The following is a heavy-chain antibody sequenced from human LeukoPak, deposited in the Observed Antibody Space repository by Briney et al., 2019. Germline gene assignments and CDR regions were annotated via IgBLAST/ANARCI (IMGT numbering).Heavy chain of an antibody. CDR3: TRESYGSDY. Sequence: GGSLRLSCAASGFMFTRFTMNWVRQAPGKGLEWVSSISTSSSSIYYAGPGKGRLTVCKDNAKNFLYLQMNDLSAEDTAVYYCTRESYGSDYWGQGTLVTVSS. CDR2: ISTSSSSI. J-gene: IGHJ4*02. V-gene: IGHV3-21*01. CDR1: GFMFTRFT. D-gene: IGHD5-18*01.